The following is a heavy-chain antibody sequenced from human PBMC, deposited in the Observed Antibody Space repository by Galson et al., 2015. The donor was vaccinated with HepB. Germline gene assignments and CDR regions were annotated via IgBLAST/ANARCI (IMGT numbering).Heavy chain of an antibody. CDR3: ARTPLPMDIVVVIAIGGYFDY. V-gene: IGHV1-69*10. D-gene: IGHD2-21*01. Sequence: SVKVSCKASGGTFSSYAISWVRQAPGQGLEWMGGIIPILGIANYAQKFQGRVTITADKSTSTAYMELSSLRSEDTAVYYCARTPLPMDIVVVIAIGGYFDYWGQGTLVTVSS. CDR1: GGTFSSYA. CDR2: IIPILGIA. J-gene: IGHJ4*02.